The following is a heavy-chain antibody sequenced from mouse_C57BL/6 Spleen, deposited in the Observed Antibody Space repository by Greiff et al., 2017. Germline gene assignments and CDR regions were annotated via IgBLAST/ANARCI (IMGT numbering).Heavy chain of an antibody. CDR1: GYTFTDYY. Sequence: VQLKESGPVLVKPGASVKMSCKASGYTFTDYYMNWVKQSHGKSLEWIGVINPYNGGTSYNQKFKGKATLTVDKSSSTAYMELNSLTSEDSAVYYCARSGFITTVVPYFDYWGQGTTLTVSS. V-gene: IGHV1-19*01. CDR3: ARSGFITTVVPYFDY. CDR2: INPYNGGT. D-gene: IGHD1-1*01. J-gene: IGHJ2*01.